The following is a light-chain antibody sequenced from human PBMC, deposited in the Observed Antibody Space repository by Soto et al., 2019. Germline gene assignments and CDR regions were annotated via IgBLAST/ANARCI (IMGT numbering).Light chain of an antibody. CDR3: ATWDGSLPGEV. J-gene: IGLJ2*01. Sequence: QSVLTQSPSVSAAPGQKVTISCSGSSSNIGNNYVSWYQQLLGTAPKLLIYGNNKRPSGIPDRFSGSKSGTSGTLEITGLQTGDEADYYCATWDGSLPGEVFGGGTKLTVL. V-gene: IGLV1-51*01. CDR1: SSNIGNNY. CDR2: GNN.